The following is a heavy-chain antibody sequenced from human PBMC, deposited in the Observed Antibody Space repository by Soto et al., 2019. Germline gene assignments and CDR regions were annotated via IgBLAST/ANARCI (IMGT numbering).Heavy chain of an antibody. CDR1: GGTFSSYT. Sequence: SVKVSCKASGGTFSSYTISWVRQAPGQGLEWMGRIIPILGIANYAQKFQGRVTITADKSTSTACMELSSLRSEDTAVYYCASSLYCSSTSCYPNDAFDIWGQGTMVTVSS. D-gene: IGHD2-2*01. CDR2: IIPILGIA. V-gene: IGHV1-69*02. CDR3: ASSLYCSSTSCYPNDAFDI. J-gene: IGHJ3*02.